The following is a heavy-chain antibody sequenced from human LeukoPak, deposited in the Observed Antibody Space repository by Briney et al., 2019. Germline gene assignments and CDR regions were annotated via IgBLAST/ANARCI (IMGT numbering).Heavy chain of an antibody. Sequence: ASVKVSCKASGYTFTSYDINWVRQATGQGLEWMGWMSPNSGNTGYAQKFKGRVTMTRNTSISTAYMELISLRSEDTAVYYCARKKGGWRGGATTGFDYWGQGTLVTVSS. CDR2: MSPNSGNT. CDR1: GYTFTSYD. D-gene: IGHD1-26*01. J-gene: IGHJ4*02. CDR3: ARKKGGWRGGATTGFDY. V-gene: IGHV1-8*01.